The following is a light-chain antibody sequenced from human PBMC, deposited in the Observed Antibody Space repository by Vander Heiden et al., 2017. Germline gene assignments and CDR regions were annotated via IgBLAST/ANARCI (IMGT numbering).Light chain of an antibody. CDR3: HSADSSGTYQV. CDR2: KDT. CDR1: AVPTQY. J-gene: IGLJ1*01. Sequence: SYEVTQSPAVSVSPGQTARSTCSGDAVPTQYSYWYQQKPGQAPTLRIYKDTKRPSGIPERFSGSSSGTTVTLTISGVQAEDEADYYCHSADSSGTYQVFGSGTKVTVL. V-gene: IGLV3-25*03.